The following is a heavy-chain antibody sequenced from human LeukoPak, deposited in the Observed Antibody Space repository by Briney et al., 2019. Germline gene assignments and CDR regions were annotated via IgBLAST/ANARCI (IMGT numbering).Heavy chain of an antibody. CDR3: AKDSDTYGHRHFDH. D-gene: IGHD2-8*01. CDR2: IGFDGSKI. CDR1: GFTFSSYG. Sequence: PRGSLRLSCVASGFTFSSYGMQWVRQAPGKGLEWVAFIGFDGSKIYYADSVKGRFTISRDNSKNTVNLQMNSLRVEDTAVYYCAKDSDTYGHRHFDHWGQGTLVTVSS. J-gene: IGHJ4*02. V-gene: IGHV3-30*02.